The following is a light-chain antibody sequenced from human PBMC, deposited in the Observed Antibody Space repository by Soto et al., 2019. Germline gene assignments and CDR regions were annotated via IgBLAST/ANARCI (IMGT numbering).Light chain of an antibody. V-gene: IGLV2-14*01. CDR1: SSDVGAYTY. CDR3: TSYTSRSTPYV. CDR2: DVS. J-gene: IGLJ1*01. Sequence: QSALTQPASVSGSPGQSITISCAGTSSDVGAYTYVSWYQQHPGKAPKLMIYDVSNRPSGVSNRFSGSKSGNTASLTISGLQAEDEADYYCTSYTSRSTPYVFGGGTKVTVL.